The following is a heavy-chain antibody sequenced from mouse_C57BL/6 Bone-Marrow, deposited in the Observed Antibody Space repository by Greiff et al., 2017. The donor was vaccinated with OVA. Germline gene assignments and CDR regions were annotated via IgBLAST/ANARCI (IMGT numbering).Heavy chain of an antibody. CDR2: IYPRSGNT. Sequence: SGSELARPGASVKLSCKASGYTFTSYGISWVKQRTGQGLEWIGEIYPRSGNTYYNEKFKGKATLTADKSSSTAYMELRSLTSEDSAVYFCARRGNGGVYYAMDYWGQGTSVTVSS. CDR3: ARRGNGGVYYAMDY. CDR1: GYTFTSYG. V-gene: IGHV1-81*01. J-gene: IGHJ4*01.